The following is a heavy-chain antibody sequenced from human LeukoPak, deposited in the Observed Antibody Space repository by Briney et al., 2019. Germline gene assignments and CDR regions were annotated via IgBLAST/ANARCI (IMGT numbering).Heavy chain of an antibody. D-gene: IGHD1-1*01. Sequence: SETLSLTCAVSGGSISSSYWWSWVRQPPGKGLEGIGEVYHSGSTNYYPSLKSRVTISIEKSKNQFSLQLSSVTPEDTAVYYCAREISDWNDVRYHKDVWGKGTTVTVSS. V-gene: IGHV4-4*02. CDR2: VYHSGST. CDR1: GGSISSSYW. J-gene: IGHJ6*03. CDR3: AREISDWNDVRYHKDV.